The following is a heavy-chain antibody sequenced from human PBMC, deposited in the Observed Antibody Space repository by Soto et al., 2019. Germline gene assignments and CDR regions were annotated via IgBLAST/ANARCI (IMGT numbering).Heavy chain of an antibody. J-gene: IGHJ6*02. CDR2: IYPGDSDT. V-gene: IGHV5-51*01. D-gene: IGHD6-13*01. CDR1: GYSFASYW. Sequence: GESLKISCKGSGYSFASYWIGWVRQMPGKGLEWMGIIYPGDSDTRYSPSFQGQVTISADKSISTAYLQWSSLKASDTAMYYCARTAAAGKYYYGTDVWGQGTTVTVSS. CDR3: ARTAAAGKYYYGTDV.